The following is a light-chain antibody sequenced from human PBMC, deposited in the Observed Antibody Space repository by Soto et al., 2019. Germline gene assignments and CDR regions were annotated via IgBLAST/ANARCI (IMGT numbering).Light chain of an antibody. CDR2: EVS. CDR3: CSYAGSRTHVV. J-gene: IGLJ2*01. V-gene: IGLV2-23*02. Sequence: QSALTQPASVSGSPGQSITISCTGTSSDVGSYNLVSWYQQHPGKAPKLMIYEVSKRPSGVSNRFSGSKSGNTASLTISGLQDEDEADYYCCSYAGSRTHVVFGGGTQLTVL. CDR1: SSDVGSYNL.